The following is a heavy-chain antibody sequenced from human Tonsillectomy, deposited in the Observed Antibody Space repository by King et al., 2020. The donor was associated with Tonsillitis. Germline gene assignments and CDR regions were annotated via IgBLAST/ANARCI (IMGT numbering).Heavy chain of an antibody. D-gene: IGHD3-22*01. J-gene: IGHJ4*02. V-gene: IGHV3-30*01. Sequence: HVQLVESGGGVVQPGRSLRLSCAASGFMFSSNTMHWVRQAPGKGLEWVAIISYDGSNKYYEDSVKGRFTISRDNSKNPLYLQMNSLTDDDTAVYYCARELGRSGYPFDYWGQGTLLTVSS. CDR2: ISYDGSNK. CDR3: ARELGRSGYPFDY. CDR1: GFMFSSNT.